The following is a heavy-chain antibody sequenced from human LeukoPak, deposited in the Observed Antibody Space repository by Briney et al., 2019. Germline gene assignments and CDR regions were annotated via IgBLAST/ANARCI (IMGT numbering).Heavy chain of an antibody. J-gene: IGHJ4*02. CDR1: GGTFSSYA. V-gene: IGHV1-69*13. Sequence: SVKGSCKASGGTFSSYAISWVRQAPGQGLEWMGGIIPIFGTAKYAQKFQGRVTITADESTSTAYMELSSLRSEDTAVYYCARGGPLGYCSSTSCSHNFDYWGQGTLVTVSS. CDR3: ARGGPLGYCSSTSCSHNFDY. D-gene: IGHD2-2*01. CDR2: IIPIFGTA.